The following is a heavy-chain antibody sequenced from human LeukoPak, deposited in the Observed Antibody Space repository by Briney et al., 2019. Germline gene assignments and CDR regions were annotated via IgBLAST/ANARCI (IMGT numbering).Heavy chain of an antibody. CDR2: INHSGST. CDR3: ARLCSSTSCYGGDY. V-gene: IGHV4-34*01. D-gene: IGHD2-2*01. J-gene: IGHJ4*02. Sequence: SETLSLTCAVYGGSFSGHYGSWIRQPPGKGLEWIGEINHSGSTNYNPSLKSRVTISVDTSKNQFSLKLSSVTAADTAVYYCARLCSSTSCYGGDYWGQGTLVTVSS. CDR1: GGSFSGHY.